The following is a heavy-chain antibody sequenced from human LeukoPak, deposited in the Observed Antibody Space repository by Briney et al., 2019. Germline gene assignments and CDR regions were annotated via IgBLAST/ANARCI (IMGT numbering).Heavy chain of an antibody. CDR2: INPNSGGT. Sequence: GASVKVSCKASGYTFTGYYMHWVRQAPGQGLEWMGWINPNSGGTNYAQKFQGRVTMTRDTSISTAYMELSRLRSDDTAVYYCAGRPYDFWSGFDPWGQGTLVTVSS. CDR1: GYTFTGYY. D-gene: IGHD3-3*01. V-gene: IGHV1-2*02. CDR3: AGRPYDFWSGFDP. J-gene: IGHJ5*02.